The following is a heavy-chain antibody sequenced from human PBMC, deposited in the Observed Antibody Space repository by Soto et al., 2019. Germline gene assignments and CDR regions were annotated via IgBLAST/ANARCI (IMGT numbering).Heavy chain of an antibody. CDR1: GYTLTELS. D-gene: IGHD2-2*01. CDR3: ATEYIVVVPAAIRPGAFDI. V-gene: IGHV1-24*01. CDR2: FDPEDGET. J-gene: IGHJ3*02. Sequence: ASVKVSCKVSGYTLTELSIHWVRQAPGKGLEWMGGFDPEDGETIYAQKFQGRVTMTEDTSTDTAYMELSSLRSEDTAVYYCATEYIVVVPAAIRPGAFDIWGQGTMVTVSS.